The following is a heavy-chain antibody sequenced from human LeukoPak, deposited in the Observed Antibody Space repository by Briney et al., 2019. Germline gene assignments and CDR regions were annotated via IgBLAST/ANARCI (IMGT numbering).Heavy chain of an antibody. CDR2: IYYSGST. J-gene: IGHJ4*02. D-gene: IGHD3-9*01. Sequence: SETLSLTCTVSGGSMSSYFWSWVRQPPGKGLEWIGYIYYSGSTNYNPSLKSRVTISVDTSKNQFSLKLSSVTAADTAVYYCARVYGYYDILTGNYGPYFDYWGQGTLVTVSS. CDR1: GGSMSSYF. V-gene: IGHV4-59*01. CDR3: ARVYGYYDILTGNYGPYFDY.